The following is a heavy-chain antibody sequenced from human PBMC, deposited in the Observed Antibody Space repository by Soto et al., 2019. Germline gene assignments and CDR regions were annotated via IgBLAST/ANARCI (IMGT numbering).Heavy chain of an antibody. CDR3: ASTPCSGGSCYPLRVYWYFDL. Sequence: QVQLVESGGGVVQPGRSLRLSCAASGFTFSSYAMHWVRQAPGKGLEWVAVISYDGSNKYYADSVKGRFTISRDNSKNPLYLQMNSLRAEDTAVYYCASTPCSGGSCYPLRVYWYFDLWGRGTLVTVSS. D-gene: IGHD2-15*01. V-gene: IGHV3-30-3*01. J-gene: IGHJ2*01. CDR2: ISYDGSNK. CDR1: GFTFSSYA.